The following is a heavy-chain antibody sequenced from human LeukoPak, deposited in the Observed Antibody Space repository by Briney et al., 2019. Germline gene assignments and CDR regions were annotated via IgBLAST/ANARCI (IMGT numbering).Heavy chain of an antibody. J-gene: IGHJ4*02. CDR1: GYSFTSHW. Sequence: KISCKGSGYSFTSHWIGWVRQAPGQGLEWMGGIIPIFGTANYAQKFQGRVTITADESTSTAYMELSSLRSEDTAVYYCARGGVGYSYGLGYFDYWGQGTLVTVSS. CDR2: IIPIFGTA. CDR3: ARGGVGYSYGLGYFDY. D-gene: IGHD5-18*01. V-gene: IGHV1-69*01.